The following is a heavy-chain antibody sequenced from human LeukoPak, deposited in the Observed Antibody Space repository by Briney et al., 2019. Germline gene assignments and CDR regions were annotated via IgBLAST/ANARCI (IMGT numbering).Heavy chain of an antibody. D-gene: IGHD2-21*01. Sequence: RGGSLILSCASSGFTFSSYSMHWVRQAPGKGLEYVSVISSDGDNTYYADSVKGRFTISRDNSKNTPYLQMGSLRAEDMAVYYCARAALEYCGGDCLDYWAQVPLVTVPS. J-gene: IGHJ4*02. CDR1: GFTFSSYS. CDR2: ISSDGDNT. V-gene: IGHV3-64*02. CDR3: ARAALEYCGGDCLDY.